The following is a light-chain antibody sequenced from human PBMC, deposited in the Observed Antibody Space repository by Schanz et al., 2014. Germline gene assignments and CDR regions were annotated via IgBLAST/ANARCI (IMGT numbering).Light chain of an antibody. CDR2: GAS. V-gene: IGKV3-20*01. CDR1: QSVRNNY. CDR3: HQYGISPFT. Sequence: EIVLTQSPGTLSLSPGERATLSCRASQSVRNNYLAWYQQKPGQAPRVLIYGASSRATGIPARFSGSGSGTEFTLTISSLQSEDFAVYYCHQYGISPFTFGPGTKVDIK. J-gene: IGKJ3*01.